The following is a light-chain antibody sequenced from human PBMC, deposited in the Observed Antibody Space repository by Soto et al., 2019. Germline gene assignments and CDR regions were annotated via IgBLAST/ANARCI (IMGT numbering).Light chain of an antibody. CDR3: QQYYSPPWT. Sequence: DIVMTQSPDSLAVSLGERATINCKSSQSLLYSTNNRNYLVWYQQKPGQPPKLLFYWASTRESGVPDRFSGSGSGTDFTLPISNLQAEDVAVYFCQQYYSPPWTFGQGTKVEMK. CDR1: QSLLYSTNNRNY. CDR2: WAS. J-gene: IGKJ1*01. V-gene: IGKV4-1*01.